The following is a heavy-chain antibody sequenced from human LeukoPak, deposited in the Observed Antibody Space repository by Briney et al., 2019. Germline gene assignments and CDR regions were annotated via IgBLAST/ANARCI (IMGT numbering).Heavy chain of an antibody. V-gene: IGHV1-8*01. D-gene: IGHD6-19*01. CDR1: GYTFTSYD. CDR2: MNPNSGNT. CDR3: ARAAVADGWFDP. Sequence: ASVKVSCKASGYTFTSYDINWVRQATGQGLEWMGWMNPNSGNTGYAQKFQGRVTMTRNTSISTAYMELSSLRSEDTAVYYCARAAVADGWFDPWGQGTLVTVPS. J-gene: IGHJ5*02.